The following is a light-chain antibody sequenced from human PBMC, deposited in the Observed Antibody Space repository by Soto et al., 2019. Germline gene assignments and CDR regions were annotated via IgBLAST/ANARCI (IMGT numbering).Light chain of an antibody. CDR3: QPWGTGIQV. V-gene: IGLV4-69*01. J-gene: IGLJ2*01. Sequence: QSVLTQSPSASASLGASVKLTCTLSSGHSSYAIAWHQQQPEKGPRYLMKLNSDGSHSKGDGIPDRFSGSSSGAERYLTISGLQSADEADYYCQPWGTGIQVFGGGTTLTVL. CDR2: LNSDGSH. CDR1: SGHSSYA.